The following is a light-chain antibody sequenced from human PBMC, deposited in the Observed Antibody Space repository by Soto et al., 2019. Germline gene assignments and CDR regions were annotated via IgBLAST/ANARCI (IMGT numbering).Light chain of an antibody. CDR3: QQYNSWPRT. Sequence: EIVMTQSPATLSVSPGEKATLSCRASQSVSNNLAWYQQKPGQAPRHIIYDASTRATGIPARFSGSGSGTEFTLTISSLQSEDFAVYYCQQYNSWPRTFGQGTKVVIK. CDR2: DAS. V-gene: IGKV3-15*01. CDR1: QSVSNN. J-gene: IGKJ1*01.